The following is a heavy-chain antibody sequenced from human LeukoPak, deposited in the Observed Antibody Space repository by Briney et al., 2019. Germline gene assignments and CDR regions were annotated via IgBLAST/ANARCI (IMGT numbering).Heavy chain of an antibody. CDR1: GASITNSDR. Sequence: SETLSLTCSVSGASITNSDRWTWVRQPPGEGLEWIGEIYHGGTTKYNPSLKSRVTISVDKSKNEFSLKLSSVTAADTAVYYCARVRCSEGKCNFFDYWGQGTLVTVSS. CDR2: IYHGGTT. D-gene: IGHD6-19*01. CDR3: ARVRCSEGKCNFFDY. V-gene: IGHV4-4*02. J-gene: IGHJ4*02.